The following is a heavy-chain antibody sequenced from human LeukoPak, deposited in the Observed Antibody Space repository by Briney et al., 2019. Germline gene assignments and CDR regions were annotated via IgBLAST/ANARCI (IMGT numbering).Heavy chain of an antibody. Sequence: ASVKVSCKASGYTFTNYFMHWVRQVPGQGLEWMGVINPTGGGTTYAQRFQGRVAMTRDTSTSTVHMELSSLRSEDTAVYYCARGQNKCLGHWGQGTLVTVSS. J-gene: IGHJ4*02. CDR3: ARGQNKCLGH. V-gene: IGHV1-46*01. CDR2: INPTGGGT. D-gene: IGHD2/OR15-2a*01. CDR1: GYTFTNYF.